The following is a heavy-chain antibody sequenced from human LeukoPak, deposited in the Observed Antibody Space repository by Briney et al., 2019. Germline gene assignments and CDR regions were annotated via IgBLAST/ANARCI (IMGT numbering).Heavy chain of an antibody. J-gene: IGHJ4*02. CDR2: IDWDDDK. CDR1: GFSLSTSGMS. V-gene: IGHV2-70*04. CDR3: ARTSLGAFDY. Sequence: SGPALVKPTQTLTLTCTFSGFSLSTSGMSVSWIRQPPGKALEWLARIDWDDDKFYSTSLKTRLTISKDTSKNEVVLTLTNMDPVDTATYYCARTSLGAFDYWGQGTLITVSS. D-gene: IGHD1-26*01.